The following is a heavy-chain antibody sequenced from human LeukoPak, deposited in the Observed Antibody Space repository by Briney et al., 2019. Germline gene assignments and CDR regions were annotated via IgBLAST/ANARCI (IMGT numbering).Heavy chain of an antibody. CDR2: IIPILGIA. V-gene: IGHV1-69*04. CDR3: AREKEYYYDSSGPTDWFDP. CDR1: GGTFSSYT. D-gene: IGHD3-22*01. J-gene: IGHJ5*02. Sequence: SVEVSCKASGGTFSSYTISWVRQAPGQGLEWMGRIIPILGIANYAQKFQGRVTITADKSTSTAYMELSSLRSEDTAVYYCAREKEYYYDSSGPTDWFDPWGQGTLVTVSS.